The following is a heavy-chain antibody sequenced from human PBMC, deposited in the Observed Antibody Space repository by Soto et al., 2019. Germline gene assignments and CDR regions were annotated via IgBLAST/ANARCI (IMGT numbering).Heavy chain of an antibody. D-gene: IGHD3-9*01. CDR1: GYAFTGYY. V-gene: IGHV1-2*04. CDR3: AREASAYYDILTGYPSYNWFRP. Sequence: ASVKVSCKASGYAFTGYYMHWVRQDPGQGLEWMGWINPNSGGANYAQKFQGWVTMTRDTSISTAYMELSRLRSDDTAVYYCAREASAYYDILTGYPSYNWFRPWGQGTLVTVSS. CDR2: INPNSGGA. J-gene: IGHJ5*02.